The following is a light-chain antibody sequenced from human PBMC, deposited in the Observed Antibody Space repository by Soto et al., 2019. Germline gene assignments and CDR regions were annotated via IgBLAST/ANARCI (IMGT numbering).Light chain of an antibody. V-gene: IGKV1-33*01. Sequence: DIQMTQSPSSLSASVGDRVTITCQASQDIRKFLSWYQQKPGKAHKLLIYDASNLETGVPSRFSGSGSGTDFTFTISSLQPEDIATYYCQQFDNLPPTCGRGTKVEIK. CDR2: DAS. CDR1: QDIRKF. CDR3: QQFDNLPPT. J-gene: IGKJ2*01.